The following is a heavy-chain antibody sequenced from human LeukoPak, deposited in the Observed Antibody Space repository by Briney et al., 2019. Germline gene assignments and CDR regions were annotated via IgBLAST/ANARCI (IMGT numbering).Heavy chain of an antibody. V-gene: IGHV4-38-2*02. CDR3: ARGRSPGYSAHDGIDP. CDR2: IFHAGNT. CDR1: GYSISSGHY. D-gene: IGHD5-12*01. J-gene: IGHJ5*02. Sequence: SETLSLTCTVSGYSISSGHYWGWIRQPPGKGLEWIGSIFHAGNTYYNPSLKTRVTISVDTSKNQVSLRLSSVTASDTAVYYCARGRSPGYSAHDGIDPWGQGTLVTVSS.